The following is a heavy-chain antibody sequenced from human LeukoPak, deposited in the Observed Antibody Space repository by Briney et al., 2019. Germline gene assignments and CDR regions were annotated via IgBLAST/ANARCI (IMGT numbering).Heavy chain of an antibody. V-gene: IGHV3-53*01. D-gene: IGHD6-13*01. CDR3: ARDRRGSSSWYGRRYFDY. J-gene: IGHJ4*02. Sequence: GGSLRLSCAASGFTFSSYSMNWVRRAPGKGLEWVSIIYSGGSTNYSDSVKGRFTISRDNAKNSPYLQMNSLRAEETAVYYCARDRRGSSSWYGRRYFDYWGQGTLVTVSS. CDR1: GFTFSSYS. CDR2: IYSGGST.